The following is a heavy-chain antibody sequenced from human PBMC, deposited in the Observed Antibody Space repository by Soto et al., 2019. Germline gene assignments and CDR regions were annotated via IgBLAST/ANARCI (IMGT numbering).Heavy chain of an antibody. J-gene: IGHJ6*02. CDR2: INAGNGNT. CDR1: GYTFTSYA. CDR3: ARDPGYSYGPIDYYYYGMDV. Sequence: EASVKVSCKASGYTFTSYAMHWVRQAPGQRLEWMGWINAGNGNTKYSQKFQGRVTITRDTSASTAYMELSSLRSEDTAVYYCARDPGYSYGPIDYYYYGMDVWGQGTTVTVSS. D-gene: IGHD5-18*01. V-gene: IGHV1-3*01.